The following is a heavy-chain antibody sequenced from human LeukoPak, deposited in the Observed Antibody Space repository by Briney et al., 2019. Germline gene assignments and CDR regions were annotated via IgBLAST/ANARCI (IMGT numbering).Heavy chain of an antibody. D-gene: IGHD6-19*01. Sequence: GGSLRLSCAASGFTFSSYAMHWVRQAPGKGLEWVAVISYDGSNKYYADSVKGRFTISRDNSKNTLYLQMNSLRAEDTAVYYCARVRKQGLVIYYFDYWGQGNLGTGSS. J-gene: IGHJ4*02. CDR2: ISYDGSNK. CDR1: GFTFSSYA. V-gene: IGHV3-30-3*01. CDR3: ARVRKQGLVIYYFDY.